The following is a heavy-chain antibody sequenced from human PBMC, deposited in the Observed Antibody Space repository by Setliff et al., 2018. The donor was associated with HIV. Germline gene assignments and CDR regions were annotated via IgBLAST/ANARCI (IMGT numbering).Heavy chain of an antibody. V-gene: IGHV3-30*02. D-gene: IGHD2-21*02. CDR1: GFTFSSYG. CDR3: ARGDWPPDFDY. CDR2: IRYDGTYK. J-gene: IGHJ4*02. Sequence: GGSLRLSCAASGFTFSSYGMHWVRQAPGKGLEWVAFIRYDGTYKYYADSLRGRFTISRDNSKNTLYLQMNSLRAEDTAVYYCARGDWPPDFDYWGQGTLVTVSS.